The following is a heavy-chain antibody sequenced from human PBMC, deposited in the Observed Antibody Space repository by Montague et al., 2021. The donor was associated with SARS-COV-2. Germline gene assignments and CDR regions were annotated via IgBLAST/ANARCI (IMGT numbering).Heavy chain of an antibody. J-gene: IGHJ3*01. CDR3: ARMICTSWYRVDGFDV. V-gene: IGHV2-70*20. CDR2: INWDDDQ. Sequence: SLTTAGMCVSWVRQSPGKAPEWLALINWDDDQYYSTSLKTRLTISKDTSRNQVALTMTNMDPVDTATYYCARMICTSWYRVDGFDVWGQGITVTVSS. D-gene: IGHD6-13*01. CDR1: SLTTAGMC.